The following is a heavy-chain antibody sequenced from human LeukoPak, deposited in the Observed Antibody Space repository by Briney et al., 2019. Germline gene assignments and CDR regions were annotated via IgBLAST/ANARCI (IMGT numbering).Heavy chain of an antibody. CDR2: ISGSGGST. V-gene: IGHV3-23*01. D-gene: IGHD3-22*01. CDR3: ARRSGGGGYYYDSSGYLFDY. CDR1: GFTFSSYA. J-gene: IGHJ4*02. Sequence: AGRSLRLSCAASGFTFSSYAMSWVRQAPGKGLEWVSAISGSGGSTYYADSVKGRFTISRDNSKNTLYLQMNSLRAEDTAVYYCARRSGGGGYYYDSSGYLFDYWGQGTLVTVSS.